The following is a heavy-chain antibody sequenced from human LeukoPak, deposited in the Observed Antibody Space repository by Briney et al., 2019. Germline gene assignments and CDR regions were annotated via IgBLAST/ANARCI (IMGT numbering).Heavy chain of an antibody. Sequence: PSETLSLTCTVSGDSFNEYYWNWIRQPPGKGLEWIGYIYYNGNSNYSPSLKSRVSMSVDTSKNQISLRLTSVTAADTAMYYCARYEGLQSHFEFWGQGALVTVSS. D-gene: IGHD4-11*01. CDR3: ARYEGLQSHFEF. CDR2: IYYNGNS. CDR1: GDSFNEYY. V-gene: IGHV4-59*12. J-gene: IGHJ4*02.